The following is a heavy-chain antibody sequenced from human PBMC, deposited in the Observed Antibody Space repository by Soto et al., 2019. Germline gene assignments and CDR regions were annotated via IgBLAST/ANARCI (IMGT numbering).Heavy chain of an antibody. CDR1: GYTFTSYG. CDR3: ARDTAMVTDYYYGMDV. Sequence: ASVKVSCKASGYTFTSYGISWVRQAPGQGLEWMGWINPYNGNTKYSQKFQGRVTITRDTSASTAYMELSSLRSEDTAVYYCARDTAMVTDYYYGMDVWGQGTTVTVSS. V-gene: IGHV1-18*01. CDR2: INPYNGNT. J-gene: IGHJ6*02. D-gene: IGHD5-18*01.